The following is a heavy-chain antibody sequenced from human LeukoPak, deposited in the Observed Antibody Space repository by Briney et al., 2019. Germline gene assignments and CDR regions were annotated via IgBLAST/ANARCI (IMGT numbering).Heavy chain of an antibody. Sequence: SETLSLTCTVSGGSIITYYWSWVRQPAGKGVEWIGRIYSSGRTNYHPSLVSGGTISVDTAKKQFSLNLTSVTAADTAVYYCARAYGDLYFVYWGQGILVTVSS. D-gene: IGHD4-17*01. CDR3: ARAYGDLYFVY. V-gene: IGHV4-4*07. CDR1: GGSIITYY. J-gene: IGHJ4*02. CDR2: IYSSGRT.